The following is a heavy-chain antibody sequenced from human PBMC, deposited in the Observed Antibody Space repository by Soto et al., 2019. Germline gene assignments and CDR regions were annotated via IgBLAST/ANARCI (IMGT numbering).Heavy chain of an antibody. J-gene: IGHJ4*02. CDR3: ARDPTSGVAAAGLLNF. D-gene: IGHD6-13*01. V-gene: IGHV1-2*02. CDR2: T. Sequence: TTYAQEFQGRVTMTRDTSISTAYMELSRLRSDDTAVYYCARDPTSGVAAAGLLNFWGQGTLVTVSS.